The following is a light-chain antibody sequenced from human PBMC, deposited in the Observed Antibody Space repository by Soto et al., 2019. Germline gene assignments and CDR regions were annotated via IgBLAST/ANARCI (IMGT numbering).Light chain of an antibody. J-gene: IGLJ2*01. Sequence: QSVLTQPPSASGTPGQRVTISCSGSSSNIGSNTVNWYQKLPGTAPKLLIYTNNLRPSGVPDRFSGSKSGTSASLAISGLQSEDEADYYCAAWDDSLSGVVFGGGTKLIVL. CDR1: SSNIGSNT. V-gene: IGLV1-44*01. CDR3: AAWDDSLSGVV. CDR2: TNN.